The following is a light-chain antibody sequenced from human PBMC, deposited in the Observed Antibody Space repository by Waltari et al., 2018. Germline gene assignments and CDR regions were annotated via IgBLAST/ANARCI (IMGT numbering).Light chain of an antibody. CDR1: DIGTKS. CDR2: DNS. V-gene: IGLV3-21*03. J-gene: IGLJ2*01. Sequence: SYVLTQPPSVSVAPGKTARITCGGNDIGTKSVHWYQQEPGQAPVLVVHDNSDRPSGIPARFSGSNAGDTATLTISRVEAGDEADYYCQVWDTRSDHLIFGGGTKLTVL. CDR3: QVWDTRSDHLI.